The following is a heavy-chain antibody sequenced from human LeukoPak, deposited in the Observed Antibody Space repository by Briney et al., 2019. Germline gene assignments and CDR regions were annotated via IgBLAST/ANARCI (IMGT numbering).Heavy chain of an antibody. CDR3: ARDRSNNPYYFYYMDV. Sequence: SETLSLTCTVSGGSISNINYYWGWIRQPPGKGLEWIGSIHYSRGTHYNPSLKSRVTLSVDTSKNQFSLRLSSVSAADTALYYCARDRSNNPYYFYYMDVWGRGTTVTVSS. V-gene: IGHV4-39*07. CDR2: IHYSRGT. CDR1: GGSISNINYY. D-gene: IGHD1/OR15-1a*01. J-gene: IGHJ6*03.